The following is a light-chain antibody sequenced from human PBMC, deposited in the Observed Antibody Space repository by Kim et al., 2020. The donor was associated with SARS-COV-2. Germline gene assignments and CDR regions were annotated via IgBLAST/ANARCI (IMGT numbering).Light chain of an antibody. Sequence: RATLNCKSSQTVLYNSNNKNYLAWSQQKPGHAPKLLIYWASIRESGVSDRFSGSGSETDFTLTISSLQAEDVAVYYCQQYYSTPPSFGQGTKLEI. CDR2: WAS. J-gene: IGKJ2*03. V-gene: IGKV4-1*01. CDR1: QTVLYNSNNKNY. CDR3: QQYYSTPPS.